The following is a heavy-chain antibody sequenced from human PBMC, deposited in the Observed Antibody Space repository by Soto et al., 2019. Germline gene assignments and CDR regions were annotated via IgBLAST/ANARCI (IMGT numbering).Heavy chain of an antibody. Sequence: EVQLVESGGGLVQPGGSLRLSCAASGFTFSSYEMNWVRQAPGKGLEWVSYISSSGSTIYYADSVKGRFTISRDKAKNSLYLQMNSLRAEDTAVYYCAREGYYDSSGYGDGMDVWGQGTTVTVSS. CDR2: ISSSGSTI. CDR3: AREGYYDSSGYGDGMDV. V-gene: IGHV3-48*03. J-gene: IGHJ6*02. CDR1: GFTFSSYE. D-gene: IGHD3-22*01.